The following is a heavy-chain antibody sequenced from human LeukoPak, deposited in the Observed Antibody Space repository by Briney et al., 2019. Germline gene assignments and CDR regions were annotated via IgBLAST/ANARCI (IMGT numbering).Heavy chain of an antibody. CDR2: INPNSGGT. D-gene: IGHD3-22*01. Sequence: GASVKVSCKASGYTFTGYYMHWVRQAPGQGLEWMGWINPNSGGTNYAQKFQGRVTITRDTSISTAYMELSRLRSDDTAVYYCASVNYYDSSGLFDYWGQGTLVTVSS. V-gene: IGHV1-2*02. CDR3: ASVNYYDSSGLFDY. J-gene: IGHJ4*02. CDR1: GYTFTGYY.